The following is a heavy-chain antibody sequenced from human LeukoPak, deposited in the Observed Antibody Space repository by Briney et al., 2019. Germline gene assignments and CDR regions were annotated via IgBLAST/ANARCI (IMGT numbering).Heavy chain of an antibody. CDR2: IIPIFGTA. CDR1: GGTFSSYA. V-gene: IGHV1-69*05. D-gene: IGHD3-22*01. CDR3: ARGGDYYDSSGYIFDY. Sequence: GASVKVSCKASGGTFSSYAISWVRQAPGQGLEWMGGIIPIFGTANYAQKFQGRVTITTDESTSTAYMELSSLRSEDTAVYYCARGGDYYDSSGYIFDYWGQGTLVTVSS. J-gene: IGHJ4*02.